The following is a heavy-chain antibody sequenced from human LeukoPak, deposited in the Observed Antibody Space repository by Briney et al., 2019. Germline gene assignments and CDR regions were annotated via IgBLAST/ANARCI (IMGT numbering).Heavy chain of an antibody. J-gene: IGHJ4*02. CDR3: TRGGYSGSYGDY. Sequence: GGSLRLSCAASGFTFSSYWMHWVRQAPGKGLVWVSCISSDGFGPIYADSVKGRFTISRDNAKDMVYLQMNSLTADDTAVYYCTRGGYSGSYGDYWGQGTLVTVSS. CDR1: GFTFSSYW. CDR2: ISSDGFGP. V-gene: IGHV3-74*01. D-gene: IGHD1-26*01.